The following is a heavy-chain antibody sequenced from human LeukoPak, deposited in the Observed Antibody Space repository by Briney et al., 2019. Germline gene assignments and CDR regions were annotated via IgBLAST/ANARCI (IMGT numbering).Heavy chain of an antibody. V-gene: IGHV1-69*13. CDR2: IIPIFGTA. Sequence: GASVKVSCKASGYTFTSYYMHWVRQAPGQGLEWMGGIIPIFGTANYAQKFQGRVTITADESTSTTYMELSSLRSDDTAVYYCASYTSGCFDPWGQGTLVTVSS. J-gene: IGHJ5*02. D-gene: IGHD6-19*01. CDR1: GYTFTSYY. CDR3: ASYTSGCFDP.